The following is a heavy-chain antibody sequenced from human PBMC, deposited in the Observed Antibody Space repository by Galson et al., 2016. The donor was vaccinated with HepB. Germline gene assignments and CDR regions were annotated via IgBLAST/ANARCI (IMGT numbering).Heavy chain of an antibody. CDR2: IKQDGSEK. Sequence: SLRLSCAASGFTFSSYWMSWVRQAPGKGLEWVANIKQDGSEKYYADSVKGRFTISRDNAKNSLYLQMNSLRAEDTAVYYCARDLLNLAAPDYWGQGTLVTVSS. V-gene: IGHV3-7*03. CDR3: ARDLLNLAAPDY. D-gene: IGHD6-13*01. CDR1: GFTFSSYW. J-gene: IGHJ4*02.